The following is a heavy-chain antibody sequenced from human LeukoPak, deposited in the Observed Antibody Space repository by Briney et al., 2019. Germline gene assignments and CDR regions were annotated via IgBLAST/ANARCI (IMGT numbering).Heavy chain of an antibody. Sequence: SETLSLTCTVSGDSFRSSPYYWGWIRQPPGKGLEWIGCIYYNGSPYYNPSLKSRVTMSADTAKNQFSLKLNSVTATDTAVYYCARRGPSVASTSYFFDHWGQGVLVTVSS. D-gene: IGHD2-21*01. CDR1: GDSFRSSPYY. CDR2: IYYNGSP. V-gene: IGHV4-39*01. J-gene: IGHJ4*02. CDR3: ARRGPSVASTSYFFDH.